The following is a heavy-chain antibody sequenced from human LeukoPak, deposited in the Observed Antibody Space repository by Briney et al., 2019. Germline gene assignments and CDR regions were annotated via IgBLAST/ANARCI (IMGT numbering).Heavy chain of an antibody. CDR2: TYYRSKWYN. CDR1: GDSVSSNSDA. J-gene: IGHJ5*02. Sequence: SQTLSLTCAISGDSVSSNSDAWNWIRQSPSRGLEWLGRTYYRSKWYNDYAVSVKSRITINPDTSKNPFSLQLNSVTPEDTAVYYCARGVGVNWFDPWGQGTLVTVSS. V-gene: IGHV6-1*01. CDR3: ARGVGVNWFDP.